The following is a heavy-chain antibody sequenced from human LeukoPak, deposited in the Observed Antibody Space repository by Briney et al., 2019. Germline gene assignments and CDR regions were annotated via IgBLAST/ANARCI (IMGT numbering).Heavy chain of an antibody. V-gene: IGHV3-23*01. CDR3: AKALEVWDLTTLDC. J-gene: IGHJ4*02. CDR1: GFTFSSYA. CDR2: IGGSGDDT. Sequence: PGGSLRLSCAASGFTFSSYAMSWVRQAPGKGLEWVSIIGGSGDDTFYADSVKGRFTISRDNSKSTLFLQMTTLRVEDTAVYYCAKALEVWDLTTLDCWGQGTLLTVSS. D-gene: IGHD3-16*01.